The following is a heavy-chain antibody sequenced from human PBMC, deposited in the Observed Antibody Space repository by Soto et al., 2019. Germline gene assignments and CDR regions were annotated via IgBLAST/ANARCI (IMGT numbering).Heavy chain of an antibody. Sequence: SETLSLTCTVSGGSISSYYWSWIRQPPGKGLEWIGYIYYSGSTNYNPSLKSRVTISVDTSKNQFSLKLSSVTAADTAVYYCASGITGTTPGPNWFDPWGQGTLVTVSS. D-gene: IGHD1-20*01. CDR1: GGSISSYY. J-gene: IGHJ5*02. CDR2: IYYSGST. V-gene: IGHV4-59*01. CDR3: ASGITGTTPGPNWFDP.